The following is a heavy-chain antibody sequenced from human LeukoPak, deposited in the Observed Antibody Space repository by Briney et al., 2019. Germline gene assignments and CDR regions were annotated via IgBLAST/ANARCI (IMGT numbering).Heavy chain of an antibody. CDR1: GFTFRIYS. Sequence: GGSLRLSCAASGFTFRIYSMNWVRQAPGKGLEWVASISGGSNYIYYVDSVKGRFTISRDNANNLLNLQMVSLRAEDTAVYYCATGFCNRTNCFRAFDIWGRGTMVTVSS. V-gene: IGHV3-21*06. CDR3: ATGFCNRTNCFRAFDI. CDR2: ISGGSNYI. J-gene: IGHJ3*02. D-gene: IGHD2-2*01.